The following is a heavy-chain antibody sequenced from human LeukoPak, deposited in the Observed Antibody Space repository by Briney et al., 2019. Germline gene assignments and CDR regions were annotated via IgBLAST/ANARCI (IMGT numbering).Heavy chain of an antibody. CDR3: ASSLLGVSP. J-gene: IGHJ4*02. CDR1: GFTIRNYW. CDR2: ISGDGSTT. D-gene: IGHD3-3*01. V-gene: IGHV3-74*01. Sequence: GGSLTLNSAVSGFTIRNYWMYWVRQAPGEALVWVSRISGDGSTTTYADTVKGRFTISRDNAKNTLYLQMNRLRADDTAVYYCASSLLGVSPWGQGTLVTVSS.